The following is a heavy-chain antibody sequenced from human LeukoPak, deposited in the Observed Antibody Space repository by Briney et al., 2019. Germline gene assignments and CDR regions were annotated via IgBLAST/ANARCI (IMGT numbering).Heavy chain of an antibody. CDR2: ISAYNGNT. Sequence: ASVKVSCKASVYTFTRDGISWVRQTPGHRREWRWGISAYNGNTNYAQKLQSRVTMTTDTSTSTAYTELRSLRSDDTAVYYCARDGGWFWRTDHDAFDIWGQGTMVTVPS. CDR1: VYTFTRDG. CDR3: ARDGGWFWRTDHDAFDI. D-gene: IGHD3-3*01. V-gene: IGHV1-18*01. J-gene: IGHJ3*02.